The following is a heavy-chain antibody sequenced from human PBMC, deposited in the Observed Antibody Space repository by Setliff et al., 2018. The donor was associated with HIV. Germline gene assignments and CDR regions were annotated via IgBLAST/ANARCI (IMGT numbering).Heavy chain of an antibody. D-gene: IGHD6-13*01. Sequence: PGGSLRLSCVASGLPFYNYWMTWLRRAPERGLEWVANIKQDGSDMHYIESVKGRFTIFRDNAKNSVFLQMNSLRAEDTGVYYCATQTGFYNSHWYDYWGQGTMVTVSS. CDR1: GLPFYNYW. V-gene: IGHV3-7*01. CDR3: ATQTGFYNSHWYDY. J-gene: IGHJ4*02. CDR2: IKQDGSDM.